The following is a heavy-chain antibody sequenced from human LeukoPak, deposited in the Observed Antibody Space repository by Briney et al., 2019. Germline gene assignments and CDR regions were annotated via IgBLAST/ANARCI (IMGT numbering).Heavy chain of an antibody. D-gene: IGHD2-2*01. Sequence: SETLSLTCTVSGGSISSYYWSWIRQPPGKGLEWIGEINHSGSTNYNPSLKSRVTISVDTSKNQFSLKLSSVTAADTAVYYCARGGYCSSTSCPGFDPWGQGTLVTVSS. CDR1: GGSISSYY. CDR2: INHSGST. J-gene: IGHJ5*02. V-gene: IGHV4-34*01. CDR3: ARGGYCSSTSCPGFDP.